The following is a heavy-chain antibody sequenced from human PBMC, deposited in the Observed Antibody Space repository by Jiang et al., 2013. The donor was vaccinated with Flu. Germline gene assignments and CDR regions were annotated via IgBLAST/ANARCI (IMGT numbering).Heavy chain of an antibody. Sequence: KKPGSSVKVSCKASGGTFSSYAISWVRQAPGQGLEWMGGIIPIFSTANYAQKFQGRVTITADKSTSTAYMELSSLRSEDTAVYYCARDGGDSSGYYYYYYGMDVWGQGTTVTVSS. V-gene: IGHV1-69*06. D-gene: IGHD3-22*01. J-gene: IGHJ6*02. CDR1: GGTFSSYA. CDR2: IIPIFSTA. CDR3: ARDGGDSSGYYYYYYGMDV.